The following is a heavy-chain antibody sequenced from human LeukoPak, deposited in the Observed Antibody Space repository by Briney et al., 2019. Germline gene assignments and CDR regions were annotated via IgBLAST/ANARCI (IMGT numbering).Heavy chain of an antibody. CDR3: ARDYGDYPRDYFDY. J-gene: IGHJ4*02. CDR1: GGSISSYY. CDR2: IYTSGST. V-gene: IGHV4-4*07. Sequence: PSETLSLTCTVSGGSISSYYWSWIRQPAGKGLEWIGRIYTSGSTNYNPSLKSRVTMSVDTSKNQFSLKLSSATAADTAVYYCARDYGDYPRDYFDYWGQGTLVTVSS. D-gene: IGHD4-17*01.